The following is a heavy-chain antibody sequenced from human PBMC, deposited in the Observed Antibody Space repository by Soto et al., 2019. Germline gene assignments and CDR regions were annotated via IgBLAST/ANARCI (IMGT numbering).Heavy chain of an antibody. D-gene: IGHD6-19*01. J-gene: IGHJ4*02. V-gene: IGHV1-18*01. CDR2: XXXYXXNX. CDR3: ARDYVGAVAPFDY. Sequence: ASVKVSCKASGYTFTSYGXXXXRXXXXXXXXWMXXXXXYXXNXXXAQKLQGRVTMTTDTSASTAYMELRSLRSDDTAVYYCARDYVGAVAPFDYWGQGPLVTVSS. CDR1: GYTFTSYG.